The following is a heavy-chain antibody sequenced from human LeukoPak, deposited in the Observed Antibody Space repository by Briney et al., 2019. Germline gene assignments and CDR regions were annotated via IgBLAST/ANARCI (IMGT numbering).Heavy chain of an antibody. CDR2: IYYSGGT. D-gene: IGHD3-9*01. J-gene: IGHJ4*02. V-gene: IGHV4-59*08. CDR1: GGSISSYY. Sequence: SETLSLTCTVSGGSISSYYWSWIRQPPGKGLEWIGYIYYSGGTNYNPSLKSRVTISVDTSKNQFSLKLSSVTAADTAVYYCARGNFDWLPRDYWGQGTLVTVSS. CDR3: ARGNFDWLPRDY.